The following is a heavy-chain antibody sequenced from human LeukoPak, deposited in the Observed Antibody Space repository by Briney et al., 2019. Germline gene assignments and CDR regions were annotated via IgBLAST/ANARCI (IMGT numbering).Heavy chain of an antibody. J-gene: IGHJ4*02. CDR1: GGSFSGYY. CDR2: INHSGST. D-gene: IGHD1-14*01. V-gene: IGHV4-34*01. CDR3: AREGFGNLDY. Sequence: SETLSLTCAVYGGSFSGYYWSWIRQPPGKGLELIGEINHSGSTNYNPSLKSRVTISVDTSKNQFSLKLSSVTAADTAVYYCAREGFGNLDYWGQGTLVTVSS.